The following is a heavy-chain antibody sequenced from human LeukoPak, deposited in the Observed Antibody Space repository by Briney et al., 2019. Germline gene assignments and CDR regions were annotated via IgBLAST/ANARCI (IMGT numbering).Heavy chain of an antibody. V-gene: IGHV3-21*01. D-gene: IGHD3-10*01. J-gene: IGHJ6*03. Sequence: GGSLRLSCAASGFTFSSYSMNWVRQAPGKGLEWVSSISSSSSYIYYADSVKGRFTISRDNAKNSLYLQMNSLRAEDTAVYCCAREREFRTSYYYYYYYMDVWGKGTTVTISS. CDR3: AREREFRTSYYYYYYYMDV. CDR1: GFTFSSYS. CDR2: ISSSSSYI.